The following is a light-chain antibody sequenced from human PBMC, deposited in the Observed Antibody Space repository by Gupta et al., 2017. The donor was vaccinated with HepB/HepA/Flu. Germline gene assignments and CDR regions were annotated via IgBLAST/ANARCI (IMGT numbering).Light chain of an antibody. CDR3: QHYYSSPRT. J-gene: IGKJ1*01. CDR2: WAS. Sequence: DIVMTQSPDSLAVSLGEGAPINCKSSQSVLYSSNNKNYLAWYQQKPGQPPKLLIYWASTRKSGVPDRFSGSGSGTDFTLTISSLQAEDVAVYYCQHYYSSPRTFGQGTKVEIK. CDR1: QSVLYSSNNKNY. V-gene: IGKV4-1*01.